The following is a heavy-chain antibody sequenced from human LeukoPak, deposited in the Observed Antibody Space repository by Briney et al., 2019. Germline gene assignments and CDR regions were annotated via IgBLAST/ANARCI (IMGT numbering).Heavy chain of an antibody. Sequence: SETLSLTCTVSGGSISSYYWSWIRQPPGKGLEWIGYIYYSGSTSYNPSLKSRVTISVDTSKNQFSLKLSSVTAADTAVYYCARFRGDYDFDYWGQGTLVTVSS. D-gene: IGHD4-17*01. CDR2: IYYSGST. V-gene: IGHV4-59*01. J-gene: IGHJ4*02. CDR1: GGSISSYY. CDR3: ARFRGDYDFDY.